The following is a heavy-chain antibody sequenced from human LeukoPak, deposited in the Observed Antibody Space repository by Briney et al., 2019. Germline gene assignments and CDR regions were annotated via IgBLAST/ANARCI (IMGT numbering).Heavy chain of an antibody. CDR3: ARTSPYYYGSSHFDY. D-gene: IGHD3-10*01. J-gene: IGHJ4*02. V-gene: IGHV3-7*01. CDR1: GFTFSSYW. Sequence: GGSLRLSCAASGFTFSSYWMSWVRQAPGKGLEWVANIKQDGSEKYFVDSVKGRFTIPRDNAKNSLYLQMNSLRAEDTAVYYCARTSPYYYGSSHFDYWGQGTLVTVSS. CDR2: IKQDGSEK.